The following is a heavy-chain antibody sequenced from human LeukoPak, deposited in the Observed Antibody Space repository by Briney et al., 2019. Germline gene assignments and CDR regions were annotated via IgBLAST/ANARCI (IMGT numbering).Heavy chain of an antibody. V-gene: IGHV3-43*01. Sequence: GGSLRLSCAASGFTFDDYTMHWVRQAPGKGLEWVSLISWDGGSTYYADSVKGRFTISRDNAKNSLYLQMNSLRAEDTAVYYCARDRRGIGKAFDIWGQGTMVTVSS. CDR1: GFTFDDYT. D-gene: IGHD1-26*01. CDR2: ISWDGGST. CDR3: ARDRRGIGKAFDI. J-gene: IGHJ3*02.